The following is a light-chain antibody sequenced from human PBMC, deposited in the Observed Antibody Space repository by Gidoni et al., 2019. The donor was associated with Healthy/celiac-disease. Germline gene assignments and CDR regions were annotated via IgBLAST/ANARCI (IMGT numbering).Light chain of an antibody. J-gene: IGKJ1*01. Sequence: DIQMTQSPSSLSASIGERVTITCRASQSISSYLNWYQQKLGKAHKLLIYAASSLQSGVPSRFSGSGSGTDFTLTIIRLQPEDFATYYCQQSYSYPRTFGQGTKVEIK. CDR3: QQSYSYPRT. CDR1: QSISSY. V-gene: IGKV1-39*01. CDR2: AAS.